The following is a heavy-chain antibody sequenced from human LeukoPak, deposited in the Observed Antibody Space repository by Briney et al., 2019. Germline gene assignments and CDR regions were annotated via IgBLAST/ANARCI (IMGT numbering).Heavy chain of an antibody. J-gene: IGHJ4*02. CDR2: ISYDGSNK. V-gene: IGHV3-30-3*01. Sequence: GGSLRLSCAASGFTFSSYAMHWVRQAPGKGLEWVAVISYDGSNKYYADSVKGRFTISRDNSKNTLYLQMNSLRAEDTAVYYCAKGDGDYDGEGYWGQGTLLTVSS. CDR3: AKGDGDYDGEGY. CDR1: GFTFSSYA. D-gene: IGHD4-17*01.